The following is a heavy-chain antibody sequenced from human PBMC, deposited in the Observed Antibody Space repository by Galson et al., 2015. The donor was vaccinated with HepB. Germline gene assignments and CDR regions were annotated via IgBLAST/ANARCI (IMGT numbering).Heavy chain of an antibody. CDR1: GFTFSSYW. J-gene: IGHJ4*02. CDR2: IKHDGSEK. V-gene: IGHV3-7*03. D-gene: IGHD3/OR15-3a*01. Sequence: LRLSCAASGFTFSSYWMTWVRQAPGKGLEWVANIKHDGSEKYYVDSVKGRFTISRDNAKNSLSLQVNSLRAEDTAMYYCARGTWTFDYWGQGTLVTVSS. CDR3: ARGTWTFDY.